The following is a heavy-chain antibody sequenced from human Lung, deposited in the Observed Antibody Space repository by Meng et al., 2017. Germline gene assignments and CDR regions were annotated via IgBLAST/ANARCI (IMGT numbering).Heavy chain of an antibody. CDR2: IYYSGST. V-gene: IGHV4-31*03. CDR1: GGSISSGGYY. Sequence: QVQLQESGPGLVKPSQTLSLTCTVSGGSISSGGYYWSWIRQYPGKGLEWIGYIYYSGSTYYNPSLRTRVTISLDTSKNQFSLKLSSVTAADTAVYYCVGTIGYYYATAYWGQGTLVTVSS. CDR3: VGTIGYYYATAY. D-gene: IGHD3-22*01. J-gene: IGHJ4*02.